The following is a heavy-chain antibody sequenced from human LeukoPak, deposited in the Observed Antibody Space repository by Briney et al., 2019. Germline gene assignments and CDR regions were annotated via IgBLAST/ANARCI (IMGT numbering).Heavy chain of an antibody. Sequence: GGSLRLSCAASGFTFSIYSFNWVRQAPGKGLEWVANIKVDGSEQYYVDSVKGRFSISRDNAKNSLYLQMNSLRDEDTAVYYCARDGLRHLERILYDAFDIWGQGTTVIVSS. CDR2: IKVDGSEQ. D-gene: IGHD3-3*01. V-gene: IGHV3-7*01. J-gene: IGHJ3*02. CDR3: ARDGLRHLERILYDAFDI. CDR1: GFTFSIYS.